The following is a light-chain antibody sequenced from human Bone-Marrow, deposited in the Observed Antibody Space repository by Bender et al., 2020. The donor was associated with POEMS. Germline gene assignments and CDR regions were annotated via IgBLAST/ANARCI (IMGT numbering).Light chain of an antibody. J-gene: IGLJ1*01. CDR2: QGT. CDR3: CSYAGSNTYV. Sequence: QSALTQPASVSGSPGQSITISCTGTSSDVGNYNLVSWYQQHPGKAPKLMIYQGTKRPSGVSYRFSASKSGNTASLTISGLQAEDEADYYCCSYAGSNTYVFGTGTKVTVL. CDR1: SSDVGNYNL. V-gene: IGLV2-23*01.